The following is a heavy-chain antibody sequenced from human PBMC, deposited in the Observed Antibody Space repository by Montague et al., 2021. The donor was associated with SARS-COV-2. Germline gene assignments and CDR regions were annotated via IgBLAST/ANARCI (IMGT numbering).Heavy chain of an antibody. V-gene: IGHV3-9*01. Sequence: SLRLSCAASGFTFGDYALHWVRQAPGKGLEWVSGFSCNSGSIGYADSVKGRFTITRDNSKNTLYLQMSGLTAEDTALYYCAKIGSFTDYWGQGTLVTVSS. CDR2: FSCNSGSI. D-gene: IGHD6-13*01. CDR1: GFTFGDYA. J-gene: IGHJ4*02. CDR3: AKIGSFTDY.